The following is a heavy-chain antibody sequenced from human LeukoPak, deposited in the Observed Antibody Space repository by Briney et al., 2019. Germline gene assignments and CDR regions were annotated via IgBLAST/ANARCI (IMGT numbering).Heavy chain of an antibody. CDR3: ARGGYQDGGDH. Sequence: GASVKVSCKASGYTFTSYYMHLVLQAPGQGLEWMGIINPSGGITGYAQKLQGGVTMTRDTSTSTVYMELSSLRSEDTAVYYCARGGYQDGGDHWGQGTLVTVSS. CDR1: GYTFTSYY. J-gene: IGHJ4*02. CDR2: INPSGGIT. V-gene: IGHV1-46*04. D-gene: IGHD3-16*01.